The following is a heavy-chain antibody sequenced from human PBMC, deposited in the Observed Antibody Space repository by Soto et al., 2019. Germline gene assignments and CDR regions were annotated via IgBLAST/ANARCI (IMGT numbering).Heavy chain of an antibody. J-gene: IGHJ5*02. V-gene: IGHV1-18*01. Sequence: ASVKVSCKASGYTFTSYGISWVRQAPGQGLEWMGWISAYNGNTNYAQKLQGRVTMTTDTTTSTAYMELRSLRSDDTAVYYCARDLDILTGTNWFDPWGQGTLVTVSS. CDR1: GYTFTSYG. D-gene: IGHD3-9*01. CDR2: ISAYNGNT. CDR3: ARDLDILTGTNWFDP.